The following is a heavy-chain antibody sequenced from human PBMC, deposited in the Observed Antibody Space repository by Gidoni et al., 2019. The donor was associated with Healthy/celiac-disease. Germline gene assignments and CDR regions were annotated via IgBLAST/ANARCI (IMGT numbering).Heavy chain of an antibody. CDR1: GFTFSSYG. CDR2: MWYDGSNK. J-gene: IGHJ4*02. D-gene: IGHD3-22*01. V-gene: IGHV3-33*01. CDR3: ATEYYYDSSGYYC. Sequence: QLQLVESGGGVVQPGRTMRHSGATSGFTFSSYGMHWVCQAPGKGLEWVAVMWYDGSNKYYADSMKGRFTISRDNSKNTLYLQVNSLRAEDTAVYYCATEYYYDSSGYYCWGQGTLVTVSS.